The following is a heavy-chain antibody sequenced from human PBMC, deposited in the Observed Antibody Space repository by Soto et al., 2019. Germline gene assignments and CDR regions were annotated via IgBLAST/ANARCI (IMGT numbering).Heavy chain of an antibody. Sequence: QVQLQQWGAGLLKPSETLSLTCAVYGGSFSGYYWSWIRQPPGKGLEWIGEINHSGSTNYNPSLKSRVTISVDTSKNQFPLKLSSVTAADTAVYYCARGYYYGSGSLYYFDYWGQGTLVTVSS. J-gene: IGHJ4*02. V-gene: IGHV4-34*01. CDR1: GGSFSGYY. CDR3: ARGYYYGSGSLYYFDY. D-gene: IGHD3-10*01. CDR2: INHSGST.